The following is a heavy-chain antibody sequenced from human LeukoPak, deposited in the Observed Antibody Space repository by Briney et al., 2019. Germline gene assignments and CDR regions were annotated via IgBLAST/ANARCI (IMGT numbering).Heavy chain of an antibody. D-gene: IGHD5-24*01. V-gene: IGHV4-59*08. CDR1: GGSISSYY. J-gene: IGHJ4*02. Sequence: SETLSLTCTVSGGSISSYYWSWIRQPPGKGLEWIGYIYYSGSTNYNPSLKSRVTISVDTSKNQFSLKLSSVTAADTAVYYCATQRRDGYNSFDYWGQGTLVPVSS. CDR3: ATQRRDGYNSFDY. CDR2: IYYSGST.